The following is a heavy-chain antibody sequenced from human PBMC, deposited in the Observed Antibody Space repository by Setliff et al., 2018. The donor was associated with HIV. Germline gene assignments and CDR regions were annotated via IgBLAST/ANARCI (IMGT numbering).Heavy chain of an antibody. CDR1: GFTFSNHW. D-gene: IGHD3-22*01. J-gene: IGHJ4*02. CDR2: INYHGSDI. CDR3: AKELAASGLGYFDS. Sequence: GSLRLSCVGSGFTFSNHWMQWVRQAPGKGLVWVSRINYHGSDISYADSVKGRFTISRDNAKNTLYLQMNSLRAEDTAVYYCAKELAASGLGYFDSWGRGILVTVSS. V-gene: IGHV3-74*01.